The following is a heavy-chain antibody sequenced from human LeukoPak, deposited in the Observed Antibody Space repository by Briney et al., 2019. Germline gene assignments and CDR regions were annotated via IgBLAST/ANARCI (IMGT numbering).Heavy chain of an antibody. CDR1: GYTLTDLS. Sequence: ASVKVSCKVSGYTLTDLSMHWERQAPGKGLEWMGGFDPEGGETIYAQKFQGRVTMTEDTSTDTAYMELSSLRSEDTAVYYCATADPLIVGATDAFDIWGQGTMVTVSS. J-gene: IGHJ3*02. CDR3: ATADPLIVGATDAFDI. D-gene: IGHD1-26*01. V-gene: IGHV1-24*01. CDR2: FDPEGGET.